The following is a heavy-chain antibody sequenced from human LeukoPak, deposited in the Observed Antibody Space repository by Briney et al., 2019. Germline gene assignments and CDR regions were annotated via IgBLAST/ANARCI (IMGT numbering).Heavy chain of an antibody. Sequence: PGGSLRLSCAASGFTFSSYGMHWVRQAPGKGLEWVAFIRYDGSNKYYADSVKGRFTISRDNSKNTLYLQMNSLRAEDTAVYYCARARGSGAPFDYWGQGTLVTVSS. V-gene: IGHV3-30*02. CDR2: IRYDGSNK. CDR1: GFTFSSYG. J-gene: IGHJ4*02. D-gene: IGHD3-16*01. CDR3: ARARGSGAPFDY.